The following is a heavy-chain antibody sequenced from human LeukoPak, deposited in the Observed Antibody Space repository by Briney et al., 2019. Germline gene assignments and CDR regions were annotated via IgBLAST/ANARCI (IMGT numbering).Heavy chain of an antibody. V-gene: IGHV4-59*08. J-gene: IGHJ4*02. CDR1: GGSISRYY. CDR3: ARLTVGATRCFDY. CDR2: IYYSGST. D-gene: IGHD1-26*01. Sequence: PSETLSLTCTVSGGSISRYYWSWIRQPPGKGLEWIGYIYYSGSTNYNPSLKSRVTISVDTSKNQFSLKLSSVTAADTAVYYCARLTVGATRCFDYWGQGTLVTVSS.